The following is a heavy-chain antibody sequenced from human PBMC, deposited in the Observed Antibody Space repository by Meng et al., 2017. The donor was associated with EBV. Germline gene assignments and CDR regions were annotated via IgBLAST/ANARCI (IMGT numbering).Heavy chain of an antibody. CDR3: TTDEGGSRF. CDR1: EFTFTSAW. J-gene: IGHJ4*02. V-gene: IGHV3-15*01. CDR2: IRSQVDGRTA. Sequence: EGELVGSGGGLVHPGESLKLSCAASEFTFTSAWMNWVRQAPGKGLEWVGRIRSQVDGRTADYSAPVKGRFTISRDDSKHTLYLQMNSLKIEDSAVYYCTTDEGGSRFWGQGTLVTVSS. D-gene: IGHD1-26*01.